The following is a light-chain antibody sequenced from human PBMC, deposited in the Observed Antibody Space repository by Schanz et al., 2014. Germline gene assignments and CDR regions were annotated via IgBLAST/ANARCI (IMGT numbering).Light chain of an antibody. J-gene: IGKJ4*01. Sequence: EIVLTQSAGTLSLSPGERATLSCRAGQSVSSSSLAWYQQKPGQAPRLLIYGASTRATGIPARFSGSGSGTAFTLTISSLQSEDFATYYCQQADSFPLTFGGGTKVEIK. CDR1: QSVSSSS. CDR3: QQADSFPLT. V-gene: IGKV3D-7*01. CDR2: GAS.